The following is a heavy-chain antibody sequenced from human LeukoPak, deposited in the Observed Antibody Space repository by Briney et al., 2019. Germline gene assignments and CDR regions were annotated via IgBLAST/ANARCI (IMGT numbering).Heavy chain of an antibody. CDR1: GFAFGDYA. CDR2: IRSKPYGETT. J-gene: IGHJ1*01. CDR3: TRDRGVVVPAASAGYFQH. Sequence: GGSLRLSCSASGFAFGDYAMIWFRQAPGKGLEWVGFIRSKPYGETTEYAASVQGRFTISRDDSKSISYLQMNSLKTEDTAVYYCTRDRGVVVPAASAGYFQHWGQGTLVTVSS. V-gene: IGHV3-49*03. D-gene: IGHD2-2*01.